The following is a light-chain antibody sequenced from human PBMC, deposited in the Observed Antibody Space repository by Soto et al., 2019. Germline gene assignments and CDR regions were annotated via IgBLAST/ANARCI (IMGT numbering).Light chain of an antibody. CDR1: QSGSSN. J-gene: IGKJ1*01. CDR3: QQYGSSGT. Sequence: EIVMTQSASTLSGSAGERATLSCRASQSGSSNLAWYQQKPGQAPRLLIYGASTRATGIPARFSGSGSGTDFTLTISRLEPEDFAVYYCQQYGSSGTFGQGTKVDIK. V-gene: IGKV3D-15*01. CDR2: GAS.